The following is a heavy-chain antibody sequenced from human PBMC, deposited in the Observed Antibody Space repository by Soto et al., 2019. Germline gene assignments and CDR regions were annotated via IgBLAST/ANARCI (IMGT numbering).Heavy chain of an antibody. Sequence: GASVKVSWKASGYTFASSYMRWLRQAPGQGLEWMGIINPSGGSTSYAQKFQGRVTMTRDTSTSTVYMELSSLRSEDTAVYYCARDNRNPEATPHAFDIWGQGTMVTVSS. CDR3: ARDNRNPEATPHAFDI. V-gene: IGHV1-46*01. CDR2: INPSGGST. CDR1: GYTFASSY. J-gene: IGHJ3*02.